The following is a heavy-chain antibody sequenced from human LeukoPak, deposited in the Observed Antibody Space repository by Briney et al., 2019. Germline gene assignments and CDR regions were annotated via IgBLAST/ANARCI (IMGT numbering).Heavy chain of an antibody. CDR2: IRYDGSNK. D-gene: IGHD3-10*01. Sequence: HAGGSLRLSCAASGFTFSSYGMHWVRQAPGKELEWVAFIRYDGSNKYYADSVKGRFTISRDNAKNSLYLQMNSLRAEDTAVYYCARVSFGAFDIWGQGTMVTVSS. J-gene: IGHJ3*02. CDR1: GFTFSSYG. V-gene: IGHV3-30*02. CDR3: ARVSFGAFDI.